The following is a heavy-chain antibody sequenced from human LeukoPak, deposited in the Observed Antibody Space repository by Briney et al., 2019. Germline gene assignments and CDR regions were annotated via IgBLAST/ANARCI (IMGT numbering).Heavy chain of an antibody. D-gene: IGHD3-3*01. CDR1: GYTFTGYY. CDR3: ASEPRPDYDLWSGYYTDAFDI. CDR2: INPNSGGT. V-gene: IGHV1-2*02. Sequence: ASVKVSCKASGYTFTGYYMHWVRQAPGQGLEWMGWINPNSGGTNYAQKFQGRVTMTRDTSISTAYMELSRLRSDDTAVYYCASEPRPDYDLWSGYYTDAFDIWGQGTMVTVSS. J-gene: IGHJ3*02.